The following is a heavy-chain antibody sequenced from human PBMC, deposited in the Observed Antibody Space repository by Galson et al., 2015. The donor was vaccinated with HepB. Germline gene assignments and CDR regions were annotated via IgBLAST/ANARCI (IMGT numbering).Heavy chain of an antibody. J-gene: IGHJ3*02. CDR3: TTYLPGYSSGWFREDAFDI. CDR1: GFTFSNAW. V-gene: IGHV3-15*01. CDR2: IKSKTDGGTT. Sequence: SLRLSCAASGFTFSNAWMSWVRQAPGKGLEWVGRIKSKTDGGTTDYAAPVKGRFTISRDDSKNTLYLQMNSLKTEDTAVYYCTTYLPGYSSGWFREDAFDIWGQGTMVTVSS. D-gene: IGHD6-19*01.